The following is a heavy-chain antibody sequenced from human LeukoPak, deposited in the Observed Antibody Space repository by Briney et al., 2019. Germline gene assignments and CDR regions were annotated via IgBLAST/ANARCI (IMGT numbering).Heavy chain of an antibody. J-gene: IGHJ5*02. V-gene: IGHV2-5*01. CDR2: IYWNDDK. CDR1: GFSLSASGVG. CDR3: AHIHIVVVVAATFDWFDP. D-gene: IGHD2-15*01. Sequence: PGPTLVKPTQTLTLTCTFSGFSLSASGVGVGWIRQPPGKALEWLALIYWNDDKRYSPSLKSRLTITKDTSKNQVVLTMTNMDPVDTATYYCAHIHIVVVVAATFDWFDPWGQGTLVTVSS.